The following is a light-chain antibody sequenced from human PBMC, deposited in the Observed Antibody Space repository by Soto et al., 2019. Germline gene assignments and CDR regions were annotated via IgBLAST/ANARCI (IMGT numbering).Light chain of an antibody. CDR3: HQLNSFPIP. V-gene: IGKV1-9*01. Sequence: IQLTQSPSSLSASVGDRVTITCRASQGISSFLAWYQQKPGKAPKLLIYGAYTLQSGVPSRFSDSGSGKDFTLTIGSLQPEDFATYYCHQLNSFPIPCGPGTKVDIK. CDR1: QGISSF. CDR2: GAY. J-gene: IGKJ3*01.